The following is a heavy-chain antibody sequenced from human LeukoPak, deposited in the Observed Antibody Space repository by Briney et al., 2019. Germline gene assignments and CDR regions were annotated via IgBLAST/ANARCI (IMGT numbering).Heavy chain of an antibody. CDR1: GGSISSSSYY. Sequence: PSETLSLTCTVSGGSISSSSYYWGWIRQPPGKGLEWIGSIYYSGSTYYNPSLKSRVTISVDTSKNQFSLKLSSVTAADTAVYYCARTYYDILTGYYPFDYWGQGTLVTVSS. CDR3: ARTYYDILTGYYPFDY. J-gene: IGHJ4*02. D-gene: IGHD3-9*01. V-gene: IGHV4-39*01. CDR2: IYYSGST.